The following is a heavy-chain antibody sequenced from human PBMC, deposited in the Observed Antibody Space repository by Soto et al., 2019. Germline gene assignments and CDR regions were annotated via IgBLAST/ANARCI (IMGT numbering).Heavy chain of an antibody. J-gene: IGHJ4*02. D-gene: IGHD3-22*01. Sequence: PSENLPLTYTVSGGSMSRYYWSGCRQPPGKGLEWIGYIYYSGSTNYNPSLKSRVTISVDTSKNQFSLKLSSVTAADTAVYYWSRGNYYDSRWHHVWCQRTLVTV. CDR1: GGSMSRYY. CDR3: SRGNYYDSRWHHV. V-gene: IGHV4-59*01. CDR2: IYYSGST.